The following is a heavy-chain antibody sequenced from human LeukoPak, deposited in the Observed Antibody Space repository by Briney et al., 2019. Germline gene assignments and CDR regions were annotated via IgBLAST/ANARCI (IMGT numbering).Heavy chain of an antibody. J-gene: IGHJ4*02. D-gene: IGHD2-15*01. CDR2: INNSGST. V-gene: IGHV4-34*01. CDR3: ARGGELSVVVVAATPRYFDY. Sequence: SETLSLTCAVYGGSFSGYYWSWIRQPPGKGLEWIGEINNSGSTNYNPSLKSRVTISVDTSKNQFSLKLSSVTAADTAVYYCARGGELSVVVVAATPRYFDYWGQGTLVTVSS. CDR1: GGSFSGYY.